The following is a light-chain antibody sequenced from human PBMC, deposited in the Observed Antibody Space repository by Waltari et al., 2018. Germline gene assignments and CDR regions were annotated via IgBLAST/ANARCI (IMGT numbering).Light chain of an antibody. CDR3: QQRTDWLYT. V-gene: IGKV3-11*01. CDR2: DGN. Sequence: EVVLTQSPGTLSLFPGERATLSCRASQLVATYLAWFQQRPGQAPRLLIYDGNKRATGIPSRFSGSGYGTAFTLTISSLEPEDFAVYYCQQRTDWLYTFGQGTKLEIK. J-gene: IGKJ2*01. CDR1: QLVATY.